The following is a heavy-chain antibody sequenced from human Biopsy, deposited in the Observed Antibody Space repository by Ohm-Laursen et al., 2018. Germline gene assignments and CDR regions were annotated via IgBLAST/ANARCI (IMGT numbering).Heavy chain of an antibody. J-gene: IGHJ6*03. V-gene: IGHV3-33*01. CDR2: IWYDGSDK. D-gene: IGHD3-10*01. Sequence: SLRLSCAASGFTFSGYGMHWVRQAPGKGLEWVAVIWYDGSDKFYADSVKGRFTISRDNSKNTLYLHMNSLRAADTAVYYCARDRYYGSENYFSHYNMDVWGQGTTVTVSS. CDR3: ARDRYYGSENYFSHYNMDV. CDR1: GFTFSGYG.